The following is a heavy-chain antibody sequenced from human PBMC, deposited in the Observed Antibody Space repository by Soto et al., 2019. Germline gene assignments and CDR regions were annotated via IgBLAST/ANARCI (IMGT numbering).Heavy chain of an antibody. CDR1: GGTFSSYA. Sequence: GASVKVSCKASGGTFSSYAISWVRQAPGQGLEWMGGIIPIFGTANYAQKFQGRVTITADESTSTAYMELSSLRSEDTAVYYCARDLRFLYGYFDYWGQGTLVTVSS. V-gene: IGHV1-69*13. D-gene: IGHD3-3*01. CDR2: IIPIFGTA. J-gene: IGHJ4*02. CDR3: ARDLRFLYGYFDY.